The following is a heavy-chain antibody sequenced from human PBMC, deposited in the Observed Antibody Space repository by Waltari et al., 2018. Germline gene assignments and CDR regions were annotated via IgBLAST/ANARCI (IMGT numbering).Heavy chain of an antibody. CDR1: GYTFTSYD. V-gene: IGHV1-8*03. CDR3: ARGNIYLVVPAAMRGGSTYDYYYMDV. Sequence: QVQLVQSGAEVKKPGASVKVSCKASGYTFTSYDINWVRQATGQGLEWMGWMNPNSGNTGDAKRFKGKVNITKTNSIITDYIELSSLRAEDTAVYYCARGNIYLVVPAAMRGGSTYDYYYMDVWGKGTTVTVSS. J-gene: IGHJ6*03. D-gene: IGHD2-2*01. CDR2: MNPNSGNT.